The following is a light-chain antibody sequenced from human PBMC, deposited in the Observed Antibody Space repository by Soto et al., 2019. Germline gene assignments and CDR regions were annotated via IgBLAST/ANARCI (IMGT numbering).Light chain of an antibody. CDR2: AAS. CDR3: QQTHSLPPT. Sequence: DIQMTQSPSSLSESAGDRVTITCRASQGISTYLNWYQQKPGKAPQLLIYAASSLQSGVPSRLSGSGSATYFTLTIHNLQPEDFATYYCQQTHSLPPTFGQGTKVDIK. J-gene: IGKJ2*01. V-gene: IGKV1-39*01. CDR1: QGISTY.